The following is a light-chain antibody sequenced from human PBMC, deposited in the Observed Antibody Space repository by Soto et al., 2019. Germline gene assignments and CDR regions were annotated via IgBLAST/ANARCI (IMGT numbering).Light chain of an antibody. CDR2: DAS. Sequence: EIVLTQSPATLSLSPGDRATLSCGASQSVTNNYLAWYQQKPGLAPRLLIYDASYRANGIPDRFSGSGSGTDFTLTTSRLEPEDFVVYYCQQYGSSSWTFGQGTKVDI. V-gene: IGKV3D-20*01. J-gene: IGKJ1*01. CDR3: QQYGSSSWT. CDR1: QSVTNNY.